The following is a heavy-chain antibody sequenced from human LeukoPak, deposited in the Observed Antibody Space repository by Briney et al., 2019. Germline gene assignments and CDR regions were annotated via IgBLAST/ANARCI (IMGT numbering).Heavy chain of an antibody. D-gene: IGHD6-13*01. J-gene: IGHJ5*02. CDR1: GGSISSYY. Sequence: SETLSLTCTVTGGSISSYYWSWIRPPPGKGLEWIGYIYYSGSTNYNPSLKSRVTISVDTSKNQFSLKLSSVTAADTAVYYCARQTIAAAGTGWFDPWGQGTLVTVSS. CDR2: IYYSGST. CDR3: ARQTIAAAGTGWFDP. V-gene: IGHV4-59*08.